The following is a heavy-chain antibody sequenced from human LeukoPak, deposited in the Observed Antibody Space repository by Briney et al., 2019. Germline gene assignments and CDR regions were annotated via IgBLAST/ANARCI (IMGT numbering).Heavy chain of an antibody. CDR2: ISSGSSYI. CDR1: GFTFSPYS. J-gene: IGHJ4*02. D-gene: IGHD5-18*01. CDR3: ARGGYHAYYLDY. V-gene: IGHV3-21*01. Sequence: KTGGSLRLSCAASGFTFSPYSMNWVRQAPGKGLEWVSSISSGSSYIYYADSMKGRFTISRDNAKNSLYLQMNSLRAEDTAVYYCARGGYHAYYLDYWGQGSLVTVSS.